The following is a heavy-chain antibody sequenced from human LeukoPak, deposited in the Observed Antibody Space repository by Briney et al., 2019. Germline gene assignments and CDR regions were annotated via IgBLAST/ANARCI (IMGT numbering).Heavy chain of an antibody. CDR2: IYYSGST. CDR3: ARPDDSSGYYSHDAFDI. CDR1: GGSISSSSYY. J-gene: IGHJ3*02. Sequence: SETLSLTCTVSGGSISSSSYYWGWIRQPPGKGLEWSGSIYYSGSTYYNPSLKSRVTISVDTSKNQFSLKLSSVTAADTAVYYCARPDDSSGYYSHDAFDIWGQGTMVTVSS. D-gene: IGHD3-22*01. V-gene: IGHV4-39*01.